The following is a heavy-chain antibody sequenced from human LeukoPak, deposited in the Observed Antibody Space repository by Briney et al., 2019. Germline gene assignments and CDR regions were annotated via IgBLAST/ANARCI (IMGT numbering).Heavy chain of an antibody. CDR3: ARDRGGSYLNDAFDI. V-gene: IGHV3-53*01. Sequence: GGSLRLSCVASGFDISYNYVGWVRQAPGKGLEWVSVIHTGGTTHYADSVKGRFTISKDNSNNTVYLQMNSVRVEDTAVYYCARDRGGSYLNDAFDIWGQGTMVTVSS. CDR2: IHTGGTT. D-gene: IGHD1-26*01. CDR1: GFDISYNY. J-gene: IGHJ3*02.